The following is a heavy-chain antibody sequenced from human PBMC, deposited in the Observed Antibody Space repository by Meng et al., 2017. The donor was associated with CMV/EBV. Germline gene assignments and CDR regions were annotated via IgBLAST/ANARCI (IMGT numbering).Heavy chain of an antibody. CDR1: GYTFTGYY. Sequence: SGYTFTGYYMHWVRQAPGQGLGWMGWSNPNGGGTSYAQKFQGRVTMTRDTSISTAYMELSRLGSDDTAVYYCAREWVVPAAIDWFDPWGQGTLVTVSS. J-gene: IGHJ5*02. CDR3: AREWVVPAAIDWFDP. D-gene: IGHD2-2*01. CDR2: SNPNGGGT. V-gene: IGHV1-2*02.